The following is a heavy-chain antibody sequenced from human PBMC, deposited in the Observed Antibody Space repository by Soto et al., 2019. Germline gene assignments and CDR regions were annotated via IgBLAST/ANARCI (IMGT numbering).Heavy chain of an antibody. V-gene: IGHV4-4*02. J-gene: IGHJ6*02. D-gene: IGHD2-2*01. CDR1: GGSISSSNL. CDR2: IYHSGST. Sequence: XETLSITWAFSGGSISSSNLWIWVRQPPGKGLEWIGEIYHSGSTNYNPSLKSRVTISVDKSKNQFSLKLSSVTAADTAVYYCARGEGYCSSTSCYGDYYYYYGMDVWGQGTTVTVSS. CDR3: ARGEGYCSSTSCYGDYYYYYGMDV.